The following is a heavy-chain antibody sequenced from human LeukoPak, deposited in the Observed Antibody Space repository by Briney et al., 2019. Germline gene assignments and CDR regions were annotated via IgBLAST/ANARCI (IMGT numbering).Heavy chain of an antibody. D-gene: IGHD3-16*01. V-gene: IGHV3-7*03. Sequence: GGSLRLSCAASGFTFSSYWMIWARQAPGKGLEWVASINHNGNVNYYVDSVKGRFTISRDNAKNSLYLQMSNLRAEDTAVYFCARGGGLDVWGQGATVTVSS. CDR3: ARGGGLDV. CDR1: GFTFSSYW. J-gene: IGHJ6*02. CDR2: INHNGNVN.